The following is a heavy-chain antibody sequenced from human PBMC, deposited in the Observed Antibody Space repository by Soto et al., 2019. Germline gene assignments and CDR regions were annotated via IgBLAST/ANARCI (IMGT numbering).Heavy chain of an antibody. D-gene: IGHD6-19*01. J-gene: IGHJ4*02. CDR1: GFTFSTYW. Sequence: EVLLVESGGGLIQPGGSLRLSCAASGFTFSTYWMHWVRQAPGKGLVWVSHINSDGSIITNADSVKGRFTISRDNAKNTLYLQMNNLSAEDTAVYYCVRGTSGWSRMDYWGQGTLVTVSS. CDR2: INSDGSII. V-gene: IGHV3-74*01. CDR3: VRGTSGWSRMDY.